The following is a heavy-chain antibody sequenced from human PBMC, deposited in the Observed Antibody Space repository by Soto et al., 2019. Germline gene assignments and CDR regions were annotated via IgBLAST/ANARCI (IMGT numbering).Heavy chain of an antibody. CDR2: ISAYNGKT. CDR1: GYTFTSYG. D-gene: IGHD2-21*02. CDR3: AGIGPVWCGDCRELFDP. V-gene: IGHV1-18*01. J-gene: IGHJ5*02. Sequence: QVQLVQSGAEVKKPGASVKVSCKASGYTFTSYGITWVRQAPGQGLERLGWISAYNGKTNYAQKLQGRVTMTTDTSTSTAHMERRSLKSDDTAVYYCAGIGPVWCGDCRELFDPWGQGTPVTVSS.